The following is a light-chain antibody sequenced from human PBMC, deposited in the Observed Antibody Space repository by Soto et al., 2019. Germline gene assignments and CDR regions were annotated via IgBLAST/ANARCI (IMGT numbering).Light chain of an antibody. Sequence: AIPMTQSPSSLSASVGDRVTITCRASQGIRNDLGWYQQKPGKAPNLLIYAASSLQSRVPSRFSGSGSGTDFTLTISSLQPEDFATYYCLQDYNYPWTFGQGTKVEIK. CDR2: AAS. J-gene: IGKJ1*01. V-gene: IGKV1-6*01. CDR3: LQDYNYPWT. CDR1: QGIRND.